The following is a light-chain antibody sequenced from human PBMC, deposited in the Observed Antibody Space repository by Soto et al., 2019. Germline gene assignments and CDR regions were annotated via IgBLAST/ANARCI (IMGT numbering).Light chain of an antibody. V-gene: IGKV3-11*01. Sequence: EIVLTQSPATLSLSPGERATLSCRASQSVSSYLAWYQQKPGQAPRLLIYDAFNRATGIPARFSGSASGTDFTLTISSLEPEDFAVYYCQQYGSSPITFGQGTRLEI. CDR1: QSVSSY. J-gene: IGKJ5*01. CDR2: DAF. CDR3: QQYGSSPIT.